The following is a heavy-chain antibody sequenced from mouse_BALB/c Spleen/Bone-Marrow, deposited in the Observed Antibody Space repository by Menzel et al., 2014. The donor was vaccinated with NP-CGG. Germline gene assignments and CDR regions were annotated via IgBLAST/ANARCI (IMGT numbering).Heavy chain of an antibody. CDR3: TRRGGWYFDV. V-gene: IGHV6-6*02. Sequence: EVHLVESGGGLVQPGGSMKLSCVASGFTFSNYWMNWVRQSPEKGLEWVAEIRLKSNNYATYYAESVKGRFTISRDDSKISVFLQMNNLRAEDTGIYYCTRRGGWYFDVWCAGTTVTVSS. J-gene: IGHJ1*01. CDR1: GFTFSNYW. CDR2: IRLKSNNYAT.